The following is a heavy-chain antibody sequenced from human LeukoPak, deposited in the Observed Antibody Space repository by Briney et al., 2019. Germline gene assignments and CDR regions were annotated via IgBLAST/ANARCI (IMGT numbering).Heavy chain of an antibody. CDR1: GFPFSSYW. CDR3: ARSLPYGTTWYGRSDF. J-gene: IGHJ4*02. V-gene: IGHV3-7*03. Sequence: GGSLRLSCVASGFPFSSYWMTWVRQAPGKGLEWVANIRQDGDTKYYVDSVKGRFTISRDNAMNSLYLQMNSLRAEDTAIYYCARSLPYGTTWYGRSDFWGQGTLVTVSS. CDR2: IRQDGDTK. D-gene: IGHD6-13*01.